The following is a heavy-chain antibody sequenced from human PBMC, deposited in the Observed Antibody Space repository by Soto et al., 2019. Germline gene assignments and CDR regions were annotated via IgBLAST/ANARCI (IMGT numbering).Heavy chain of an antibody. D-gene: IGHD6-19*01. CDR1: GFTFSSYA. J-gene: IGHJ4*02. CDR2: ISGGGGST. Sequence: PGGSLRLSCAASGFTFSSYAMSWVRQAPGKGLEWVSAISGGGGSTYYADSVKGRLTISRDNSRNTLYLQMNSLRAEDTAVYYRAKDRGGSGWRFDYWGQGTLVTVSS. CDR3: AKDRGGSGWRFDY. V-gene: IGHV3-23*01.